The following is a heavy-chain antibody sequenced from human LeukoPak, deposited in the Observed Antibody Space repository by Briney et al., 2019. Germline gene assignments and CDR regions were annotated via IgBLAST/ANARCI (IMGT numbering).Heavy chain of an antibody. J-gene: IGHJ5*02. CDR3: ARGRRSSYYDFWSGYPNWFDP. CDR1: GYSISSGYH. CDR2: IYHSGST. D-gene: IGHD3-3*01. V-gene: IGHV4-38-2*02. Sequence: KASETLSLTCTVSGYSISSGYHWGWIRQPPGKGLEWIGSIYHSGSTYYNPSLKSRVTISVDTSKNHFSLKLSSVTAADTAVYYCARGRRSSYYDFWSGYPNWFDPWGQGTLVTVSS.